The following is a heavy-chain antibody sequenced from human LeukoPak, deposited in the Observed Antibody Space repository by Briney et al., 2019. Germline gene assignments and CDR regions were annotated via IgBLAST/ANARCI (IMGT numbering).Heavy chain of an antibody. V-gene: IGHV3-53*01. Sequence: PGGSLRLSCAASGFTVSSNYMSWVRQAPGKGLEWVSVIYSGGSTYYADSVKGRFTISRDNSKNTLYLQMNSLRAEDTAVYYCARDQGDSSGYYYVAWGQGTLVTVPS. CDR2: IYSGGST. J-gene: IGHJ5*02. CDR1: GFTVSSNY. D-gene: IGHD3-22*01. CDR3: ARDQGDSSGYYYVA.